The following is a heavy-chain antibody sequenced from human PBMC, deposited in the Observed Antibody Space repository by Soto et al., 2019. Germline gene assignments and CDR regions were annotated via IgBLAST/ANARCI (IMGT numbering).Heavy chain of an antibody. V-gene: IGHV3-7*03. J-gene: IGHJ6*02. Sequence: GSLLLSCAASGFTFSSYWMSWVRQAPGKSLEWVANIKQDGSEKNYVDSVKGRFTISRDNANNSLYLQMSSLRAEDTALYYCAREGTIGDADGLDVWGQGTTVTVSS. CDR2: IKQDGSEK. CDR3: AREGTIGDADGLDV. D-gene: IGHD1-1*01. CDR1: GFTFSSYW.